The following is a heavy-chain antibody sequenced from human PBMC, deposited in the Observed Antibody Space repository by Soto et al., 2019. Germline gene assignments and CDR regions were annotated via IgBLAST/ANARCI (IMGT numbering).Heavy chain of an antibody. CDR1: GGSIINNSFY. D-gene: IGHD2-15*01. CDR2: LYFSGPT. Sequence: QLQLQESGPGLVKPSETLSLTCTVSGGSIINNSFYWGWIRQPPGKGLERIGSLYFSGPTYYNPSLRRRVITSIDTSENQFSLNLSSVTAADPAVYYCARHQTLLRGSDAFDICGEGTMVTVSS. V-gene: IGHV4-39*01. CDR3: ARHQTLLRGSDAFDI. J-gene: IGHJ3*02.